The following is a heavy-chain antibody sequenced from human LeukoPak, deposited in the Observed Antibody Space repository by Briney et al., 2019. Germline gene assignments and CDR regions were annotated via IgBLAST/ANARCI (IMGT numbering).Heavy chain of an antibody. CDR1: GFTFSSYG. D-gene: IGHD3-22*01. CDR3: HYDSSGYYKGLYFDY. J-gene: IGHJ4*02. V-gene: IGHV3-23*01. Sequence: TGGSLRLSCAASGFTFSSYGMSWVRQAPGKGLEWVSAISGSGGSTYYADSVKGRFTISRDNSKNTLYLQMNSLRAEDTAVYYCHYDSSGYYKGLYFDYWGQGTLVTVSS. CDR2: ISGSGGST.